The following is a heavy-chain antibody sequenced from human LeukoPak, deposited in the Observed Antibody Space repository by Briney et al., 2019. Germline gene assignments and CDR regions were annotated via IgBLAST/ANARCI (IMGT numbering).Heavy chain of an antibody. Sequence: AGGSLRLSCAASGFTFSSYAMSWVRQAPGKGLEWVAVISYDGSNKYYADSVKGRFTISRDNSKNTLYLQMNSLRAEDTAVYYCARTIEGHFDYWGQGTLVTVSS. CDR2: ISYDGSNK. CDR3: ARTIEGHFDY. J-gene: IGHJ4*02. D-gene: IGHD3-3*01. CDR1: GFTFSSYA. V-gene: IGHV3-30-3*01.